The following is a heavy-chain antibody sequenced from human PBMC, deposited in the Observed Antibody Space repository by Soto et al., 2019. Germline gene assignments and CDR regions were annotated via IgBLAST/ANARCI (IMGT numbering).Heavy chain of an antibody. D-gene: IGHD2-15*01. J-gene: IGHJ6*02. Sequence: QITLKESGPTLVKPTQTLTLTCTFSGFSLSTSGVGVGWIRQPPGKALEWLALIYWDDDKRYSPSLTSRLTRHKTTFXHQVVLTMTNMDPVDTATYYCAHVLVVVANYGMDVWGQGTTVTVSS. V-gene: IGHV2-5*02. CDR2: IYWDDDK. CDR3: AHVLVVVANYGMDV. CDR1: GFSLSTSGVG.